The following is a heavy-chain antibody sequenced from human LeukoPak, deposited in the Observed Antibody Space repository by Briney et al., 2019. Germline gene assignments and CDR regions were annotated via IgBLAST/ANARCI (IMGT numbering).Heavy chain of an antibody. CDR1: GGSISSYY. D-gene: IGHD5-18*01. CDR3: ARVVLRYTYGEYAFDI. V-gene: IGHV4-4*07. Sequence: PSETLSLTCTVSGGSISSYYWSWIRQPAGKGLEWIGRIYTSGSTNYNPSLKSRVTMSVDTSKNQFSLKLSSVTAADTAVYYCARVVLRYTYGEYAFDIWGQGTMVTVSS. J-gene: IGHJ3*02. CDR2: IYTSGST.